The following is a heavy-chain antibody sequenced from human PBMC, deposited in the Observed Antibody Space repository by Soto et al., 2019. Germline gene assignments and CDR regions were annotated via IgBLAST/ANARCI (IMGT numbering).Heavy chain of an antibody. D-gene: IGHD1-1*01. J-gene: IGHJ4*02. CDR1: GLTFSSYS. CDR2: LYSGGST. Sequence: GGSLRLSCAASGLTFSSYSMNWVRQAPGKGLEWVAVLYSGGSTYYADSVKGRFTIPRDNSKNTLFLQMDRLRVDDTAVYYCAASGSRYKWAKTPGVFDHWGQGTLVTAPQ. V-gene: IGHV3-66*01. CDR3: AASGSRYKWAKTPGVFDH.